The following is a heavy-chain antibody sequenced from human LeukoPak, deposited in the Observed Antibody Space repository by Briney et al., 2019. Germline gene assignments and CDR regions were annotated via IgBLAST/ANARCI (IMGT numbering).Heavy chain of an antibody. J-gene: IGHJ4*02. V-gene: IGHV4-39*07. CDR3: ARGTQVRRSGIDY. D-gene: IGHD1-26*01. CDR2: IYYTGNT. CDR1: GVSISSSYSY. Sequence: SETLSLTCTVSGVSISSSYSYWGWIRQPPGMGLEWIGSIYYTGNTYYNASLKSQVSISIDTSKNQFSLKLTSVTAADTAVYYCARGTQVRRSGIDYWGQGILVTVSS.